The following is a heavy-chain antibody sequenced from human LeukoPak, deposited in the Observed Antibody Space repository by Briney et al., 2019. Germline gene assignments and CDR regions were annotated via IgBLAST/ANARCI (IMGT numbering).Heavy chain of an antibody. CDR3: AKAGPEWSALDY. D-gene: IGHD3-3*01. CDR1: GFTFSSYG. Sequence: PGGSLRLSCAASGFTFSSYGMHWVRQAPGKGLEWVAFIRYDGSNKYYADSVKGRFTISRDNSKNTLYLQMNSLRAEDTAVYYCAKAGPEWSALDYWGQGTLVTVSS. J-gene: IGHJ4*02. CDR2: IRYDGSNK. V-gene: IGHV3-30*02.